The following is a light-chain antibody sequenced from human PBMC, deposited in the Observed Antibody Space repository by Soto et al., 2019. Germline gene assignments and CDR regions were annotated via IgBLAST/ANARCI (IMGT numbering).Light chain of an antibody. CDR2: DAS. CDR1: QSISSY. V-gene: IGKV1-33*01. Sequence: DIQMTQSPSSLSASLGDRVTIXXRASQSISSYLNWYQQKPGKAPKIXIYDASNLETGVPSRSSGSGSGTDFTFTISSLQPEDIATYYCQQYDNLPLTFGGGTKVDIK. CDR3: QQYDNLPLT. J-gene: IGKJ4*01.